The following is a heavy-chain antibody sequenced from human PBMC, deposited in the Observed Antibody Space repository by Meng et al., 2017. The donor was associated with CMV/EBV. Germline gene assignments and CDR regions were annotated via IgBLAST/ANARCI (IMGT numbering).Heavy chain of an antibody. Sequence: GESLKISCAASGFTFSSYWMHWVRQAPGKGLVWVSRINSDGSSTSYADSVKGRFTISRDNAKNTLYLQMNSLRPEETAIYYCAKDLLLFGGANAYFDHWGQGTLVTVSS. V-gene: IGHV3-74*01. D-gene: IGHD3-16*01. CDR3: AKDLLLFGGANAYFDH. CDR2: INSDGSST. J-gene: IGHJ4*02. CDR1: GFTFSSYW.